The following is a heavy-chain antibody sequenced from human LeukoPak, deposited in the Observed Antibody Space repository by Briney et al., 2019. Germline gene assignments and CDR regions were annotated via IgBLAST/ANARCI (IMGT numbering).Heavy chain of an antibody. V-gene: IGHV4-34*01. CDR3: ARDSSYYDSSGYYFW. D-gene: IGHD3-22*01. J-gene: IGHJ4*02. Sequence: SETLSLTCAVYGGSFSGYYWSWIRQPPGKGLEWIGEINHSGSTNYNPSLKSRVTISVDTSKNQFSLKLSSVTAADTAVYYCARDSSYYDSSGYYFWWGQGTLVTVSS. CDR2: INHSGST. CDR1: GGSFSGYY.